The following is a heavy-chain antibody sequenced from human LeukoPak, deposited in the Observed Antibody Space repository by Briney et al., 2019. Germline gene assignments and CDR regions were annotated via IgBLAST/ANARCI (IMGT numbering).Heavy chain of an antibody. J-gene: IGHJ4*02. CDR3: ARDRGWGSVDY. D-gene: IGHD7-27*01. Sequence: PSETLSLTCAVYGGSFSGYYWSWIRQPPGKGLEWIGYIYYSESPSYNPSLKSRVTISVDTSKNQFSLKLTSVTAADTAVYYCARDRGWGSVDYWGQGTLVTVSS. CDR2: IYYSESP. V-gene: IGHV4-59*01. CDR1: GGSFSGYY.